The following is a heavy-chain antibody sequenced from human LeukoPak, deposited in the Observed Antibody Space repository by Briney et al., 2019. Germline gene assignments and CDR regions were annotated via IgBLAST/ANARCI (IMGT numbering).Heavy chain of an antibody. Sequence: GGSLRLSCAASGFTFSSYEMNWVRQAPGKGLEWVANIKQDGSEKYYVDSVKGRFTISRDNAKNSLYLQMNSLRAEDTAVYYCARDPCSSWIYYFDYWGQGTLVTVSS. D-gene: IGHD6-13*01. V-gene: IGHV3-7*01. CDR3: ARDPCSSWIYYFDY. J-gene: IGHJ4*02. CDR2: IKQDGSEK. CDR1: GFTFSSYE.